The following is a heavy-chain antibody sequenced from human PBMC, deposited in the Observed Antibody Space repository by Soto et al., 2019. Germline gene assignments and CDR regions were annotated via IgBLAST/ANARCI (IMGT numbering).Heavy chain of an antibody. Sequence: SETLSLTCAVYGGSFSGYYWSWIRQPPGKGLEWIGEINHSGSTNYNPSLKSRVTISVDTSKNQFSLKLSSVTAADTALYYCAREVVRSGAFDIWGQGTMVTVS. J-gene: IGHJ3*02. CDR3: AREVVRSGAFDI. D-gene: IGHD2-15*01. V-gene: IGHV4-34*01. CDR1: GGSFSGYY. CDR2: INHSGST.